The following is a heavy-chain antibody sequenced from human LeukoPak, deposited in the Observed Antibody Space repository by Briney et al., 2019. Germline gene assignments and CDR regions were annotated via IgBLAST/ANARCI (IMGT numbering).Heavy chain of an antibody. V-gene: IGHV3-23*01. Sequence: GGSLRLSCAASGFTFSSFAMSWVRQAPGKGMVWVSVISGSGGSTYYADSVKGRFTIPRDNSKNTLYLQMNSLRAEDTAVYYCAKGRARIAAASDYWGQGTLVTVSS. CDR3: AKGRARIAAASDY. D-gene: IGHD6-13*01. CDR2: ISGSGGST. CDR1: GFTFSSFA. J-gene: IGHJ4*02.